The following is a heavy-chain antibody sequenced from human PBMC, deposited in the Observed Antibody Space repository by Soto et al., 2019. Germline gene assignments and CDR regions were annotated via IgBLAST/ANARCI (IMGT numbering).Heavy chain of an antibody. Sequence: GGSLRLSCAASGFTFSAYAMSWVRQVPGKGLEWVSAVRSGGDRTFYADSAQGRFTTSRDDSKNTLYLQMDRLRAEDTAVYHCVKNRGSGNPFYYDMDVWGQGTTVTVSS. V-gene: IGHV3-23*01. CDR3: VKNRGSGNPFYYDMDV. CDR1: GFTFSAYA. CDR2: VRSGGDRT. J-gene: IGHJ6*02. D-gene: IGHD3-10*01.